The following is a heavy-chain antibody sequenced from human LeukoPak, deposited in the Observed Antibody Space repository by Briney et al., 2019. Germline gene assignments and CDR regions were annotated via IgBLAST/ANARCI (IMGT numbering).Heavy chain of an antibody. CDR1: GFTFSSYG. Sequence: GSLRLSCAASGFTFSSYGMHWVRQAPGKGLEWVAFIRYDGSNKYYADSVKGRFTISRDNSKNTLYLQMNSLRAEDTAVYYCAKDKETDYSNYFPMRFDPWGQGTLVTVSS. D-gene: IGHD4-11*01. V-gene: IGHV3-30*02. CDR3: AKDKETDYSNYFPMRFDP. J-gene: IGHJ5*02. CDR2: IRYDGSNK.